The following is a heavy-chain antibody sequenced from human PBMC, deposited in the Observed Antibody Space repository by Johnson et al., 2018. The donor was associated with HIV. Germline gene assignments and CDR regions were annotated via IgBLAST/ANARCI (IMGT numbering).Heavy chain of an antibody. CDR3: ARGYYDSSGRG. D-gene: IGHD3-22*01. CDR1: GFSFSTYA. J-gene: IGHJ3*01. V-gene: IGHV3-30*14. Sequence: QVQLVESGGGVVQPGRSLRLSCAASGFSFSTYAMHWVRQAPGKGLEWVALISSDGNNKYYSDSVKGRFTVSRANSKNTVYLQMNSLRAEDTAVYNCARGYYDSSGRGWGQGTMVTVSS. CDR2: ISSDGNNK.